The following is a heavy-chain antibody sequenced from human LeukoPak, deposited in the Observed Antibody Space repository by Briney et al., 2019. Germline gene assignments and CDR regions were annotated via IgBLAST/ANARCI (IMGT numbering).Heavy chain of an antibody. CDR2: IIPILGIA. J-gene: IGHJ4*02. V-gene: IGHV1-69*04. D-gene: IGHD6-19*01. Sequence: GASVKVSCKASGGTFSSYAISWVRQAPGQGLEWMGRIIPILGIANYAQKFQGKVTITADKSTSTAYMELSSLRSEDTAVYYCARASSGQPIDYWGQGTLVTVSS. CDR1: GGTFSSYA. CDR3: ARASSGQPIDY.